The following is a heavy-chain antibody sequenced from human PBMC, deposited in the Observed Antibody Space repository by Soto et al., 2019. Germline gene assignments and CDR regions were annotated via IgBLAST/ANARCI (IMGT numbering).Heavy chain of an antibody. CDR2: IYYSGST. Sequence: SETLSLTCTVSGGSISSYYWSWIRQPPGKGLEWIGYIYYSGSTNYNPSLKSRVTISVDTSKNQFSLKLSSVTAADTAVYYCARDRRGDFWSGYYYFYYGMDVWGQGTTVTVSS. D-gene: IGHD3-3*01. CDR3: ARDRRGDFWSGYYYFYYGMDV. J-gene: IGHJ6*02. CDR1: GGSISSYY. V-gene: IGHV4-59*01.